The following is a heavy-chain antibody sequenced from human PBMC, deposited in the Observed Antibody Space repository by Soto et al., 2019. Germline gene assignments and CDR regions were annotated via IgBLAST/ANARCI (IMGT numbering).Heavy chain of an antibody. V-gene: IGHV1-2*04. CDR2: INPNSGGT. D-gene: IGHD6-13*01. Sequence: ASVKVSCKASGYTFTGYYMHWVRQAPGQGLEWMGWINPNSGGTNYAQKFQGWVTMTRDASISTAYMELSRLRSDDTAVYYCARDRGGNRIAAAGTWYNWFDPWGQGTLVTVSS. CDR3: ARDRGGNRIAAAGTWYNWFDP. CDR1: GYTFTGYY. J-gene: IGHJ5*02.